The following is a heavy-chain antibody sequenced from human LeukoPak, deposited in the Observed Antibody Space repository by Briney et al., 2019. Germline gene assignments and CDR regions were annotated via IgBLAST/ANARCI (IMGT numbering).Heavy chain of an antibody. CDR2: FDPEDGET. V-gene: IGHV1-24*01. Sequence: ASVKDSCKVSGYTLTELSMHWVRQAPGKGLEWMGGFDPEDGETIYAQKFQGRVTMTEDTSTDTAYMELSSLRSEDTAVYYCATASLLEWELHAGFDYWGQGTLVTVSS. CDR3: ATASLLEWELHAGFDY. J-gene: IGHJ4*02. CDR1: GYTLTELS. D-gene: IGHD1-26*01.